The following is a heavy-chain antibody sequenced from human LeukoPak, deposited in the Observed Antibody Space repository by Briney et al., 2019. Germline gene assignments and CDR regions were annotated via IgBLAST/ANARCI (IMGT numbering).Heavy chain of an antibody. J-gene: IGHJ2*01. CDR1: GNFVYYY. CDR2: MNPDSGNT. CDR3: ATQTGNHWYLDL. V-gene: IGHV1-8*01. Sequence: ASVKVSCKASGNFVYYYINWVRQATGQGLEWMGWMNPDSGNTGYAQKFQGRVTMTRNTSTNIAYMELSILRSEDTAVYFCATQTGNHWYLDLWGPGTLVTVSS.